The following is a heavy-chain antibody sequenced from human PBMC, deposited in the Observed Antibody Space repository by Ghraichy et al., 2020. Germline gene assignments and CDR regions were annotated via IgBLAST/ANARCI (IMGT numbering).Heavy chain of an antibody. J-gene: IGHJ4*02. CDR2: IDGGAYTI. D-gene: IGHD6-19*01. V-gene: IGHV3-23*01. Sequence: GGSLRLSCAASGFTFSSYAMSWVRQAPGKGLEWVSSIDGGAYTIYYADSVKGRFTISRDNSKNTLYLQMNSLRAEDTAVYYCAKTMPVTGRALFDYWGQGTLVTVSS. CDR3: AKTMPVTGRALFDY. CDR1: GFTFSSYA.